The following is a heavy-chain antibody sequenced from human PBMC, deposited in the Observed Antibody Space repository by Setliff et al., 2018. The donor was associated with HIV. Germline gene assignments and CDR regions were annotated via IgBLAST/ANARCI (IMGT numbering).Heavy chain of an antibody. CDR1: GYTFTDFG. V-gene: IGHV1-18*01. Sequence: ASVKVSCKASGYTFTDFGINWVRQAPGQGLEWMGWISAYNGNTNYAQKLQGRVTMTTDTSTSTAYMELSSLRSDDTAMYYCATDPGYSSTWYSESFQHWGQGTVVTVSS. D-gene: IGHD6-13*01. J-gene: IGHJ1*01. CDR3: ATDPGYSSTWYSESFQH. CDR2: ISAYNGNT.